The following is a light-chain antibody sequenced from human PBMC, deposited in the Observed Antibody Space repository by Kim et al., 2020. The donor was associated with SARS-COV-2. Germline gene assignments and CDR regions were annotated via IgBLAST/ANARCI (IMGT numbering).Light chain of an antibody. J-gene: IGLJ2*01. V-gene: IGLV3-1*01. CDR2: QDS. CDR1: HREDKY. Sequence: VSPRQPASITCSGAHREDKYASWYQKKSGRSPVLVVFQDSKRPSGIPERFSGSNSGNTATLTISGTQAMDEADYYCQTWDSTSVVFGGGTQLTVL. CDR3: QTWDSTSVV.